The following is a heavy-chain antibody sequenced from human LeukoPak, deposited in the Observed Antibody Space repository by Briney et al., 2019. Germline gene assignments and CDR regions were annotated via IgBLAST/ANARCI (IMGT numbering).Heavy chain of an antibody. J-gene: IGHJ6*02. CDR2: ISSSGSTI. CDR3: ARDPPYYYYGMDV. CDR1: GFTFSDYY. V-gene: IGHV3-11*01. Sequence: PGGSLRLSCAASGFTFSDYYMSWIRQAPGKGLEWVSYISSSGSTIYYADSVKGRFTISRDNAKNSLYLQMNSLGAEDTAVYYCARDPPYYYYGMDVWGQGTTVTVSS.